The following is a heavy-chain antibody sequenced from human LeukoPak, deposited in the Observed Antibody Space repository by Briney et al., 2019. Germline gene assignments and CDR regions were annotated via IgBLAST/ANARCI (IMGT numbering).Heavy chain of an antibody. CDR2: IVGSSSNI. J-gene: IGHJ4*02. Sequence: GGSLRLSCTASGFSFSTYSMNWVPQAPGKGLEWVSYIVGSSSNIYYADSVKGRFTISRDNAKNSLYLQMDSLRAEDTAVYYCATDSPETAAFDYWGQGTLVTVSS. CDR1: GFSFSTYS. CDR3: ATDSPETAAFDY. D-gene: IGHD1-1*01. V-gene: IGHV3-48*04.